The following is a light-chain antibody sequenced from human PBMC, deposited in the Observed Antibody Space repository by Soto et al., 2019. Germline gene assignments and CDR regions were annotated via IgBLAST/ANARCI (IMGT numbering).Light chain of an antibody. V-gene: IGLV2-14*01. CDR2: AVS. Sequence: QSALTQYASVSGSPGQSITISCTGTSSDVGVYNYVSWYQQHPGEAPKLIIYAVSNRPSGVSNRFSGSKSGNTASLTISGLQAEDEADYYCSSYSGSRTPYVFGTGTQLTVL. J-gene: IGLJ1*01. CDR3: SSYSGSRTPYV. CDR1: SSDVGVYNY.